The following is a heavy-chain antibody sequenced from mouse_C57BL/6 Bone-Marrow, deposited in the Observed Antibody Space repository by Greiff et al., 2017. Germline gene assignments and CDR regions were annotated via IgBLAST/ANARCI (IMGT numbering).Heavy chain of an antibody. CDR3: SSFDGNYFDF. V-gene: IGHV14-4*01. Sequence: EVQLQQSGAELVRPGASVKLSCTASGFNIKDDYIHWVKQRPEQGLEWIGWIDPEIGDTQYASKFQGKATITSDTSSNTAYLQLSSLTSEDTAVYYCSSFDGNYFDFWGQGTPLTVAS. J-gene: IGHJ2*01. D-gene: IGHD2-3*01. CDR1: GFNIKDDY. CDR2: IDPEIGDT.